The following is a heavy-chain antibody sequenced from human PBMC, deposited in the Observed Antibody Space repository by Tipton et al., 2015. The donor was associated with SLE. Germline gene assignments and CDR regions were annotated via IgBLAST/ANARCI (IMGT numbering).Heavy chain of an antibody. J-gene: IGHJ4*02. CDR1: GFIFGDYA. CDR2: IRSKGYGGTT. D-gene: IGHD6-6*01. Sequence: SLRLSCTGSGFIFGDYAMSWVRQAPGKGLEWVGFIRSKGYGGTTEYAASVKGKFTISRDDFKSIAYLQMNSLKTEDTAVYYCTRDQGGSDSISPYWGQGALVTVSS. CDR3: TRDQGGSDSISPY. V-gene: IGHV3-49*04.